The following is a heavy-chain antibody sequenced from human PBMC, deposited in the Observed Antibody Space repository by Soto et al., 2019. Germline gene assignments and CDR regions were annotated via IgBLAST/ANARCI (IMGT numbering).Heavy chain of an antibody. CDR2: ISAYNGNT. Sequence: ASVKVSCKASGYTFTSYGISWVRQAPGQGLEWMGWISAYNGNTNYAQKLQGRVTMTTDTSTSTAYMELRSLRSDDTAVYYCARVWYPGIAAAGRAQFDYWGQGTLVTV. D-gene: IGHD6-13*01. CDR1: GYTFTSYG. J-gene: IGHJ4*02. CDR3: ARVWYPGIAAAGRAQFDY. V-gene: IGHV1-18*01.